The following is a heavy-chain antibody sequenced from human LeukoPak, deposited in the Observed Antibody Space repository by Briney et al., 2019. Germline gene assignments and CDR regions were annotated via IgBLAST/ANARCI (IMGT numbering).Heavy chain of an antibody. CDR2: MNPNSGNT. J-gene: IGHJ4*02. D-gene: IGHD3-22*01. V-gene: IGHV1-8*01. Sequence: ASVKISCKASGYTFTSYDINWVRQATGQGLEWMGWMNPNSGNTGYAQKFQGRVTMTRNTSISTAYMELSSLRSEDTAVYYCARARSGYYDSSGHSDYWGQGTLVTVSS. CDR1: GYTFTSYD. CDR3: ARARSGYYDSSGHSDY.